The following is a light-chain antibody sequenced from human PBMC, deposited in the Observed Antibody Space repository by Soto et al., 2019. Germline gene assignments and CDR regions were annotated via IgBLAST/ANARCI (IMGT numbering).Light chain of an antibody. Sequence: EIVMTQSPATLSVSPGARATLSCRASQTVSSNLAWYQQKPGQAPRLLIHGASTRAAGIPARFSGSGSGTDFTLTISSLQSEDFAVYYCQQYNDWPPFTVGPGTRVDIK. CDR2: GAS. CDR3: QQYNDWPPFT. V-gene: IGKV3-15*01. J-gene: IGKJ3*01. CDR1: QTVSSN.